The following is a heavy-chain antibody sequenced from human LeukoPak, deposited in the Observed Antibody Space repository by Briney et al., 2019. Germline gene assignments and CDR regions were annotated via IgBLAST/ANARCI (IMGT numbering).Heavy chain of an antibody. CDR2: TYYRSTWYN. D-gene: IGHD2-2*01. CDR1: GDSVSSNSVT. J-gene: IGHJ5*02. V-gene: IGHV6-1*01. CDR3: ARRLTQYDCFDP. Sequence: SQTLSLTCAISGDSVSSNSVTWNWIRQSPSRGLEWLGRTYYRSTWYNDYAVSVRSRITVNPDTSKNQFSLHLNSVTPEDTAVYYCARRLTQYDCFDPWGQGILVTVSS.